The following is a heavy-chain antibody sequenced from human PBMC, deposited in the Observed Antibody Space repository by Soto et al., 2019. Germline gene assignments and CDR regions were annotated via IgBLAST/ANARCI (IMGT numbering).Heavy chain of an antibody. CDR1: GYSFTDYH. Sequence: SAKASFKASGYSFTDYHIHWMRQAPGQGREFVGRINPKRGGTNTAQKFQGWVTMTTDTSISTASMELTRLTSDDTAIYYCARGDSTDCSNGVCSFFYKHDMDVWGQGTTVTVSS. CDR2: INPKRGGT. V-gene: IGHV1-2*04. J-gene: IGHJ6*02. D-gene: IGHD2-8*01. CDR3: ARGDSTDCSNGVCSFFYKHDMDV.